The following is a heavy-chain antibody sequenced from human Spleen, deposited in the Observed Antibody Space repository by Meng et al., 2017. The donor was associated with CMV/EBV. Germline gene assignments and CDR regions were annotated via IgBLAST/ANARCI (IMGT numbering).Heavy chain of an antibody. CDR3: ARAVLAFQLPPAGYNWFDP. V-gene: IGHV1-2*02. Sequence: ASVKVSCKASGYSFIGNYIHWVRLAPGQGLEWMGWINPKSGGTDYAQKFQGRVTMTRDTSISTAYLELSSLRSDDTAVYYCARAVLAFQLPPAGYNWFDPWGQGTLVTVSS. CDR1: GYSFIGNY. D-gene: IGHD2-2*01. J-gene: IGHJ5*02. CDR2: INPKSGGT.